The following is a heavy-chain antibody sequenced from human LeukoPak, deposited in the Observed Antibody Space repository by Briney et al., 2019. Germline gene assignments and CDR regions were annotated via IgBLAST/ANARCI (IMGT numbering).Heavy chain of an antibody. CDR3: ARGSSIAAGIDY. Sequence: SETLSLTCTVSGGSISSGSYYWSWIRQPAGKGLEWIGRIYTSGSTNYNPSLKSRATISVDTSKNQSSLKLSSVTAADTAVYYCARGSSIAAGIDYWGQGTLVTVSS. V-gene: IGHV4-61*02. CDR1: GGSISSGSYY. D-gene: IGHD6-6*01. CDR2: IYTSGST. J-gene: IGHJ4*02.